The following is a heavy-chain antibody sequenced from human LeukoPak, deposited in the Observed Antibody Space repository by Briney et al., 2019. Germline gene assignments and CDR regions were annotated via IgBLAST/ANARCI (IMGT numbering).Heavy chain of an antibody. CDR3: AGERGEEYSSGWYKTNFFYN. D-gene: IGHD6-19*01. CDR1: GDSFTSVTDY. CDR2: VDYSGGT. J-gene: IGHJ4*02. Sequence: SDSLCLTCTVSGDSFTSVTDYWAWIRQSPGKGLEWIATVDYSGGTYYNPSLESRVAISADMSKNQISLQLTSVTGADTAVYYCAGERGEEYSSGWYKTNFFYNWGQGIRVTVSS. V-gene: IGHV4-39*07.